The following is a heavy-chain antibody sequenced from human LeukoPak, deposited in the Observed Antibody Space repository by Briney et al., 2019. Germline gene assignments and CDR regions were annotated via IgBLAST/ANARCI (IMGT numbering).Heavy chain of an antibody. CDR1: GFTFSSYS. CDR3: AGPGYCSSTSCYMASESFDY. J-gene: IGHJ4*02. V-gene: IGHV3-21*01. CDR2: ISSSSSYI. Sequence: PGGSLRLSCAASGFTFSSYSINWVRQAPGKGLEWVSSISSSSSYIYYADSVKGRFTITRDNAKNSLYLQMNSLRSEATAVYDCAGPGYCSSTSCYMASESFDYWGQGTLVTVSS. D-gene: IGHD2-2*02.